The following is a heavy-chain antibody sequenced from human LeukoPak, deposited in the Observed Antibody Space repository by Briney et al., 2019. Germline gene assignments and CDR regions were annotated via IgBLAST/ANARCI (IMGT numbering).Heavy chain of an antibody. V-gene: IGHV3-30*18. CDR3: AKDLTEPYDFWSGYYRPSFDY. D-gene: IGHD3-3*01. J-gene: IGHJ4*02. CDR2: ISYDGKVT. CDR1: GFTFSNFG. Sequence: GEPLRPSCVASGFTFSNFGMHWVRQAPGKGLEWMAVISYDGKVTYYAESVKGRFTISRDNSKNTLYLQMNGLRAEDTAVYYCAKDLTEPYDFWSGYYRPSFDYWGQGTLVTVSS.